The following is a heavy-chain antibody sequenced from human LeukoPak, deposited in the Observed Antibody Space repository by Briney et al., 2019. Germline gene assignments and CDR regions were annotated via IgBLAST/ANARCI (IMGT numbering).Heavy chain of an antibody. J-gene: IGHJ5*02. CDR2: IHPGGST. D-gene: IGHD1-14*01. V-gene: IGHV4-34*01. CDR3: ARAPDRIRFDP. Sequence: SETLSLTCAVYGGSLRADFWSWIRQPPGRGLEWIGDIHPGGSTKYNPSLESRVTISVDTSKNQFSLRLTSVTAADTAVYYCARAPDRIRFDPWGQGALVTVSS. CDR1: GGSLRADF.